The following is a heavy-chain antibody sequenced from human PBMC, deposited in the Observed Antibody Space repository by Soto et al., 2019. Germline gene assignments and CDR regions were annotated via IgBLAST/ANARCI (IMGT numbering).Heavy chain of an antibody. D-gene: IGHD1-7*01. V-gene: IGHV4-61*01. CDR2: IYYSGST. CDR1: GGSISSSSYY. Sequence: PSETLSLTCTVSGGSISSSSYYWGWIRQPPGKGLEWIGYIYYSGSTNYNPSLKSRVTISVDTSKNQFSLKLSSVTAADTAVYYCARDTGNYALGGMDVWGQGTTVTVSS. CDR3: ARDTGNYALGGMDV. J-gene: IGHJ6*02.